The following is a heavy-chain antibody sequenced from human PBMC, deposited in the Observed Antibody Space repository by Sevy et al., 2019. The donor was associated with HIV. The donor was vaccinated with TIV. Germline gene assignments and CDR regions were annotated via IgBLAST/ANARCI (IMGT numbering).Heavy chain of an antibody. CDR2: IKSKTDGGKT. D-gene: IGHD3-10*01. J-gene: IGHJ4*02. CDR1: GFTFSNAW. Sequence: GGSLRLSCAASGFTFSNAWMSWVRQAPGKGLEWVGRIKSKTDGGKTDYAAPVKGRFTISRDDSKNTLYLQMNSLKTEDTAVYYCTTSITMVRGVPSAPPYYFDYWGQGTLVTVSS. V-gene: IGHV3-15*01. CDR3: TTSITMVRGVPSAPPYYFDY.